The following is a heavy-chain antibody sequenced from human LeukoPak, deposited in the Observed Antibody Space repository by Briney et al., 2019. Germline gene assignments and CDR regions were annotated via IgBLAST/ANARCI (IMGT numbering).Heavy chain of an antibody. Sequence: SETLSLTCAVYGGSFSGYYWSWIRQPPGKGLEWIGEINHSGSTNYNPSLKSRVTISVDTSKNQFSLKLSSVTAADTAVYYCARVGRKGWRGYYYMDVWGKGTTVTVSS. CDR1: GGSFSGYY. CDR2: INHSGST. V-gene: IGHV4-34*01. D-gene: IGHD6-19*01. J-gene: IGHJ6*03. CDR3: ARVGRKGWRGYYYMDV.